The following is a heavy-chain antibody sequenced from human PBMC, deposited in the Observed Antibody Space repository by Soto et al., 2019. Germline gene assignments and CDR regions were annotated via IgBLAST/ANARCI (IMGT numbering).Heavy chain of an antibody. CDR2: IYYTGST. Sequence: KPSETLSLTCNVSGGSISSGDYYWTWIRQSPGKGLEWIGYIYYTGSTFYSPSLKSRVTISLDTSENHFSLDMNSVTAADTAVYFCARVSGHNTGYYSVYFMDVWGQGTTVTVS. CDR1: GGSISSGDYY. CDR3: ARVSGHNTGYYSVYFMDV. D-gene: IGHD5-18*01. J-gene: IGHJ6*02. V-gene: IGHV4-30-4*01.